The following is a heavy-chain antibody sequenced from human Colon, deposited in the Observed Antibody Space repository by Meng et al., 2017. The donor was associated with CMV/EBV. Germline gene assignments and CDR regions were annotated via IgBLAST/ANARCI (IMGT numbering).Heavy chain of an antibody. D-gene: IGHD1-26*01. V-gene: IGHV1-8*01. CDR1: GYTLTSYD. CDR3: ARRTVGGRFDP. CDR2: MNPNSGNT. J-gene: IGHJ5*02. Sequence: SCKASGYTLTSYDINWGRQATGEGLEWMGWMNPNSGNTGYAQKFQGRVTMTRNTSISTAYMELSSLRSEDTAVYYCARRTVGGRFDPWGQGTLVTVSS.